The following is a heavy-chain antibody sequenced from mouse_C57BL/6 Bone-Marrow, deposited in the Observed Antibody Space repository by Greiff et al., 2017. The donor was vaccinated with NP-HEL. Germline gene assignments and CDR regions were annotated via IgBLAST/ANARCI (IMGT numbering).Heavy chain of an antibody. CDR2: IYPGDGDT. CDR1: GYAFSSSW. CDR3: AREEDYYGSSSRRYAMDY. Sequence: QVQLQQSGPELVKPGASVKISCKASGYAFSSSWMNWVKQRPGKGLEWIGRIYPGDGDTNYNGKFKGKATVTAYKSSSTAYMQLSSLTSEDSAVYFCAREEDYYGSSSRRYAMDYWGQGTSVTVSS. V-gene: IGHV1-82*01. D-gene: IGHD1-1*01. J-gene: IGHJ4*01.